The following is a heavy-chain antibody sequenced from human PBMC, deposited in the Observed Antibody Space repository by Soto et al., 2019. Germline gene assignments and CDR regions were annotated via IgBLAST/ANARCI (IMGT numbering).Heavy chain of an antibody. CDR3: ARHRGPMVRGVISNWFDP. J-gene: IGHJ5*02. CDR2: IYYSGST. Sequence: SETLSLTCTVSGGAISSSSYYWGWIRQPPGEGLEWIGSIYYSGSTYYNPSLKSRVTISVDTSKNQFSLKLSSVTAADTAVYYCARHRGPMVRGVISNWFDPWGQGTLVTVSS. D-gene: IGHD3-10*01. CDR1: GGAISSSSYY. V-gene: IGHV4-39*01.